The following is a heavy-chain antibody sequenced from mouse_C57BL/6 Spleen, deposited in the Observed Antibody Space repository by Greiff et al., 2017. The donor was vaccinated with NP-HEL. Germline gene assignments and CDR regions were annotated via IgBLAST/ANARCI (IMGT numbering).Heavy chain of an antibody. CDR2: INYDGSST. V-gene: IGHV5-16*01. CDR1: GFTFSDYY. J-gene: IGHJ4*01. CDR3: ARDDSNYSLDY. D-gene: IGHD2-5*01. Sequence: EVKLVESEGGLVQPGSSMKLSCTASGFTFSDYYMAWVRQVPDKGLEWVATINYDGSSTYYLDYLKSRFIISRDNAKNMLYLQMSSLKSEDTATYYCARDDSNYSLDYWGQGTSVTVSS.